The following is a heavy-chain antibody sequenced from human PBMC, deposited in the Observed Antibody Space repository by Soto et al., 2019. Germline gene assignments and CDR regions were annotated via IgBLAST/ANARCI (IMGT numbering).Heavy chain of an antibody. CDR3: ARALFPDVDIYAMDV. Sequence: GGSLRLSCAASGFTFRDHAMHWVRQAPGKGREWLAIIWNDGSIKFYAGSVQGRFTISRDNSKNTVYLQMNTLSAEDTAVYYCARALFPDVDIYAMDVWGQGTTVTVSS. D-gene: IGHD5-12*01. J-gene: IGHJ6*02. V-gene: IGHV3-33*01. CDR2: IWNDGSIK. CDR1: GFTFRDHA.